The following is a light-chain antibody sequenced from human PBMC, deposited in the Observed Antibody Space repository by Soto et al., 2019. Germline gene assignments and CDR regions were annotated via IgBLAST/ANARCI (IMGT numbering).Light chain of an antibody. Sequence: EIVLTQSPGTLSLSPGERATLSCRASQSVSSSYLGWYQQKPGQAPRLLIYGASSRDTGIPDRFSGSGSGTDFTLTISRLEPEDFAVYYCQQYGSSLLTFGGGTKVEIK. CDR1: QSVSSSY. CDR3: QQYGSSLLT. V-gene: IGKV3-20*01. J-gene: IGKJ4*01. CDR2: GAS.